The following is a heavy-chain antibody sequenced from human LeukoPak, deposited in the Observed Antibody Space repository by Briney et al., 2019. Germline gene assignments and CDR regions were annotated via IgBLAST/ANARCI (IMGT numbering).Heavy chain of an antibody. CDR3: ASPTMVRGVNDAFDI. CDR1: GGTFISYA. Sequence: GASVTVSFKASGGTFISYAISWVRQAPGQGLEWMGGIIPIFGTANYAQKFQGRVTITADESTSTAHMELSSLRSEDTAVYYCASPTMVRGVNDAFDIWGQGTMVTVSS. J-gene: IGHJ3*02. D-gene: IGHD3-10*01. V-gene: IGHV1-69*13. CDR2: IIPIFGTA.